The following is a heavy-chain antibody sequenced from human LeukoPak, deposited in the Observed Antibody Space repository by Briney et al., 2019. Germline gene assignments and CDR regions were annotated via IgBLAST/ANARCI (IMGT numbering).Heavy chain of an antibody. CDR2: ITGSGGST. J-gene: IGHJ4*02. V-gene: IGHV3-23*01. D-gene: IGHD1-26*01. CDR3: AKEGPATWDN. Sequence: GGSLTLSCAASGFTFSSYAMSWVRPAPGKGLEWVSAITGSGGSTYYADSVKGRFTISRDNSKNTLYLQMNILRAEDTAVYYCAKEGPATWDNWGQGSLVTVSS. CDR1: GFTFSSYA.